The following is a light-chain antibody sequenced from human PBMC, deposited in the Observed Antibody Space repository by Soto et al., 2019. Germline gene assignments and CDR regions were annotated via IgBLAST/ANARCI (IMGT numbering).Light chain of an antibody. Sequence: DIQMTQSPSTLSASVGDSVTVTCRASQTISSWLAWYQQIPGKAPKLLIYDASNLESGVPSRFSGTGSGTEFTLTISSLQPEDFAVYYCQQYENYWTFGQGTKVDIK. CDR1: QTISSW. J-gene: IGKJ1*01. CDR2: DAS. CDR3: QQYENYWT. V-gene: IGKV1-5*01.